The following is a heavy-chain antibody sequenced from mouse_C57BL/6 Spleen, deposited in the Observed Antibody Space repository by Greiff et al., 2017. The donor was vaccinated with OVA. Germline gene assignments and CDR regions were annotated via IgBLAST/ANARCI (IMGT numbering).Heavy chain of an antibody. CDR2: INPNNGGT. CDR3: ARSDYYGSSLYYFDY. V-gene: IGHV1-18*01. J-gene: IGHJ2*01. D-gene: IGHD1-1*01. CDR1: GYTFTDYN. Sequence: EVQLQQSGPELVKPGASVKIPCKASGYTFTDYNMDWVKQSHGKSLEWIGDINPNNGGTIYNQKFKGKATLTVDKSSSTAYMELRSLTSEDTAVYYCARSDYYGSSLYYFDYWGQGTTLTVSS.